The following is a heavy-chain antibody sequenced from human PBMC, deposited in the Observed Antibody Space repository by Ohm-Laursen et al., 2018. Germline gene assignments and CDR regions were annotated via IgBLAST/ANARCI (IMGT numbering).Heavy chain of an antibody. CDR2: ISYDGSNK. J-gene: IGHJ4*02. CDR1: GFTFSSYG. Sequence: SLRLSCAASGFTFSSYGMHWVRQAPGKGLEWVAVISYDGSNKYYADSVKGRFTISRDNSKNTLYLQMNSLRAEDTAVYYCAGYGYGNFDYWGQGTLVTVSS. D-gene: IGHD5-18*01. V-gene: IGHV3-30*03. CDR3: AGYGYGNFDY.